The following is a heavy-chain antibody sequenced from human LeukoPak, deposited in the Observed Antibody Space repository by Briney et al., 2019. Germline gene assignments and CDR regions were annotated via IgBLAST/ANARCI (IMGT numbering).Heavy chain of an antibody. CDR3: ARMVRGYTDWFDP. D-gene: IGHD3-10*01. V-gene: IGHV4-59*01. CDR1: GGSISSYY. Sequence: SETLSLTCTVSGGSISSYYWSWIRQPPGKGLEGIGYIYYSGSTNYNPSLKSRVTISVDTSKNQFSLKLSSVTAADTAVYYCARMVRGYTDWFDPWGQGTLVTVSS. J-gene: IGHJ5*02. CDR2: IYYSGST.